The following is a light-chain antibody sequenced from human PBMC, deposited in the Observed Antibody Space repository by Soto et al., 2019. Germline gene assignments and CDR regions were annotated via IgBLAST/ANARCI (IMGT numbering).Light chain of an antibody. CDR1: QYITIY. CDR2: DAS. CDR3: QQRDDWPIT. V-gene: IGKV3-11*01. Sequence: EIVLTQSPGTLSLSPGERATLSCRASQYITIYLAWYQQKPGQAPRLLIYDASNRATGIPARFSGSGSGTDFTLTISSLEPDDFAVYYCQQRDDWPITFGQGTRLEIK. J-gene: IGKJ5*01.